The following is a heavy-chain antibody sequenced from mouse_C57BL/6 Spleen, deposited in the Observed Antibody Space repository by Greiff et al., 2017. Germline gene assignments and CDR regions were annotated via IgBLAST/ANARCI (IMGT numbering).Heavy chain of an antibody. CDR1: GYTFTEYT. J-gene: IGHJ2*01. Sequence: VQLQQSGAELVKPGASVKLSCKVSGYTFTEYTIHWVKQRSGQGLEWIGCFYPGCGSIKYNEKFKDKATLTAAKSSSTVYMELTNLTSEDSAVEFGARHEAKAGSEWGNFDYWGQGTTLTVSS. D-gene: IGHD3-1*01. V-gene: IGHV1-62-2*01. CDR2: FYPGCGSI. CDR3: ARHEAKAGSEWGNFDY.